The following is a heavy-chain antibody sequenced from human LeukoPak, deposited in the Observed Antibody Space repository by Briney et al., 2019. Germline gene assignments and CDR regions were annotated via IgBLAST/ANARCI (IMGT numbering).Heavy chain of an antibody. J-gene: IGHJ4*02. CDR2: ISGSGGRP. CDR1: GVTLSNYG. Sequence: VGSLRLSCAVSGVTLSNYGMAWVRQAPGKGLEWVAGISGSGGRPNYADSVKGRFTISRDNAKNTLYLQMNSLRAEDTAVYFCAKRGVVIRVILVGFHKEAYYFDSWGQGALVSVSS. V-gene: IGHV3-23*01. CDR3: AKRGVVIRVILVGFHKEAYYFDS. D-gene: IGHD3-22*01.